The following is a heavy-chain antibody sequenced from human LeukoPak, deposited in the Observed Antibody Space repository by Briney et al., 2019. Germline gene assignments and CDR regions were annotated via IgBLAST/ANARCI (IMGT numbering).Heavy chain of an antibody. CDR3: ASLKGYCSGGSCYPTAFDY. CDR2: IIPIFGTA. CDR1: GGTFSSYA. D-gene: IGHD2-15*01. V-gene: IGHV1-69*05. J-gene: IGHJ4*02. Sequence: SVKVSCKASGGTFSSYAISWVRQAPGQGLEWMGGIIPIFGTANYAQKFQGRVTITTDESTSTAYMELSSLRSEDTAVYYCASLKGYCSGGSCYPTAFDYWGQETLVTVSS.